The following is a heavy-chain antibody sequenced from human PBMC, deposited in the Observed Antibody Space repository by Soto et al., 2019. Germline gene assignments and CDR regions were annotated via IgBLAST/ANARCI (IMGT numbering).Heavy chain of an antibody. Sequence: EVQLLESGGGLVQPGRSLRLSCAASGFTFSSYAMSWVRQAPGKGLEWVSAISGSGGTTYYAASVKGRFTISRDNSKNTLFLQMNSLRGQDTAVYYCAKFFVETGGSSGWPWTFHYWGQGTLVTVSS. D-gene: IGHD6-25*01. CDR2: ISGSGGTT. CDR1: GFTFSSYA. CDR3: AKFFVETGGSSGWPWTFHY. V-gene: IGHV3-23*01. J-gene: IGHJ4*02.